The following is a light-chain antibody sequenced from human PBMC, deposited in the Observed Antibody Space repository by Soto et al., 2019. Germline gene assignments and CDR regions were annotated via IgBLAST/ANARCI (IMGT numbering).Light chain of an antibody. J-gene: IGKJ1*01. Sequence: EIVMTQSPATLSVSPGERATLSCRASQSVSSNLACYQQKPGRAPRLLIYGASTRATGIPARFSGSGSGTEFTLTISSLQSEDFAVYYCQQYNNWPPVTFGQGTKVDI. CDR3: QQYNNWPPVT. V-gene: IGKV3-15*01. CDR1: QSVSSN. CDR2: GAS.